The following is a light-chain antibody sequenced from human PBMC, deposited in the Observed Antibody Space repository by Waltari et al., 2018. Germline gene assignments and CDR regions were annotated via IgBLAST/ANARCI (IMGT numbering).Light chain of an antibody. Sequence: QSALTQPASVSGSPGQSIAVSCTGTSSDVGTYNLVYWYQHHPGKAPRFMIFEVTKRPSGVSNHFSGSKSGNTASLTISVLQAEDEADYYCSSFAGSNTWVFGTGTKVTVL. J-gene: IGLJ1*01. V-gene: IGLV2-23*02. CDR3: SSFAGSNTWV. CDR1: SSDVGTYNL. CDR2: EVT.